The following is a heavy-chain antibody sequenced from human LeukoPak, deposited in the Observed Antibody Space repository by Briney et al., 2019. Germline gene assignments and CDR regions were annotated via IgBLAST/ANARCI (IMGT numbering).Heavy chain of an antibody. CDR3: ARDSLSPPQGDS. J-gene: IGHJ4*02. CDR2: IDKSGSST. V-gene: IGHV3-11*01. Sequence: GGSLRLSCAASGFTFTDHYMTWIRQAPGKGLEWVSYIDKSGSSTYADSVKGRFTMSRDNAKNFLYLQMNSLRAEDTAVYYCARDSLSPPQGDSWGQGTPVTISS. CDR1: GFTFTDHY. D-gene: IGHD2/OR15-2a*01.